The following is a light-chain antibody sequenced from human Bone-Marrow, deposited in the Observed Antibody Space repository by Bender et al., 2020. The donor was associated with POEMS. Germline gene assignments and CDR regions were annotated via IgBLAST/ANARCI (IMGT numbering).Light chain of an antibody. CDR1: IRDIGNSNL. CDR3: CSYGVGTVVV. V-gene: IGLV2-23*01. CDR2: EAV. J-gene: IGLJ3*02. Sequence: QSALTQPASVSGSPGQSITITCTGTIRDIGNSNLVSWYQQVPDKSPKVIIYEAVKRPSGVSNRFSGSKSGNTASLTVSGLQAEDEGIYYCCSYGVGTVVVFGGGTKLTVL.